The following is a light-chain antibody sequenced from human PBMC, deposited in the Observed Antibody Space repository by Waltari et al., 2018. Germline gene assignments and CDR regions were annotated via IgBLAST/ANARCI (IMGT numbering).Light chain of an antibody. CDR1: QSVSSN. V-gene: IGKV3-15*01. J-gene: IGKJ5*01. CDR3: QQYNRWPPIT. CDR2: DAS. Sequence: EIVMTQSPATLSVSPGETATLSCRASQSVSSNVAWYQKKPGQAPRLLIYDASTRAPSIPARFRGSGSGTDFTLTISSLQSEDFAVYYCQQYNRWPPITFGHGTRLEI.